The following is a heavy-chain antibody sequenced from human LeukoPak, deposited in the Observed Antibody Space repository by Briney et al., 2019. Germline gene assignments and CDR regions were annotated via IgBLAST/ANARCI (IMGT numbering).Heavy chain of an antibody. Sequence: AGGSLRLSCAASGFTFDDYAMHWVRQAPGKGLEWVSLISGDGSSTYYADSVKGRFTISRDNSKNSLYLQMNSLRTEDTALYYCAPSITGIPAGDYWGQGTLVTVSS. CDR1: GFTFDDYA. J-gene: IGHJ4*02. V-gene: IGHV3-43*02. CDR2: ISGDGSST. CDR3: APSITGIPAGDY. D-gene: IGHD1-20*01.